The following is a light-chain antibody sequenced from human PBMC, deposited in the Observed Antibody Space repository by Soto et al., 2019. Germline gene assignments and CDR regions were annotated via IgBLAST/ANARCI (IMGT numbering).Light chain of an antibody. CDR3: QQYNNWPLT. J-gene: IGKJ4*01. CDR1: QSVSSN. CDR2: GAS. Sequence: EIVMTQAPATLSGSPGERATLSCRPSQSVSSNLAWYPQKPGQAPKLLIYGASTRATGIPARFSGSGSGTEFTLTISSLQSEDFAVYYCQQYNNWPLTFGGGTKVDIK. V-gene: IGKV3-15*01.